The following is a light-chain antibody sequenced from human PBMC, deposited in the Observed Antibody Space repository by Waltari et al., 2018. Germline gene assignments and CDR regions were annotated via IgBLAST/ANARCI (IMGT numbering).Light chain of an antibody. CDR3: QQRNTWWT. Sequence: EIVLTQSPATLSLSPGERATLSCGASQSVGSYLAWYQQRPGQAPRLPISDASNRATGIPARFSGSGAETDFTLTISSLEPEDFAVYYCQQRNTWWTFGQGTKVEIK. CDR1: QSVGSY. J-gene: IGKJ1*01. CDR2: DAS. V-gene: IGKV3-11*01.